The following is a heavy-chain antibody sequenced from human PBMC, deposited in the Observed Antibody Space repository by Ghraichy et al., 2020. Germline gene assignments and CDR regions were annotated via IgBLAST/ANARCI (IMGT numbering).Heavy chain of an antibody. Sequence: GGSLRLSCAASGFTFSSYSMNWVRQAPGKGLEWVSSISSSSSYIYYADSVKGRFTISRDNAKNSLYLQMNSLRAEDTAVYYCARDPHQLPYLFDPWGQGTLVTVSS. CDR2: ISSSSSYI. D-gene: IGHD2-2*01. CDR3: ARDPHQLPYLFDP. V-gene: IGHV3-21*01. CDR1: GFTFSSYS. J-gene: IGHJ5*02.